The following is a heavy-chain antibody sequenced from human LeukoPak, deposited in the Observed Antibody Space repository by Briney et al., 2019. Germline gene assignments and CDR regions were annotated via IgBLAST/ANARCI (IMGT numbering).Heavy chain of an antibody. CDR1: GGSISSGSYY. CDR3: ARNWLTHFDY. CDR2: IYTSGST. J-gene: IGHJ4*02. Sequence: SQTLSLTCTVSGGSISSGSYYWSWIRQPAGKGLEWIGRIYTSGSTNYNPSLKSRVTISVDTSKNQFSLKLSPVTAADTAVYYCARNWLTHFDYWGQGTLVTVSS. D-gene: IGHD1-1*01. V-gene: IGHV4-61*02.